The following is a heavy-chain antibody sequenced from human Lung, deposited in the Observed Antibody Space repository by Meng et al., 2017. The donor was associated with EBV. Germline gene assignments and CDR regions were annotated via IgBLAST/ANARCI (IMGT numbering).Heavy chain of an antibody. V-gene: IGHV4-31*03. CDR3: ARLRLVWMFDY. Sequence: QVQRQEAGPGLVKPSQTLSLTCTVSGGSVDSGAYYWSWIRQRPGKGLEWIGYIYYSGSTFYTPSLKSRATLSVDTSKNQFSLKLNSVTAADTAVYYCARLRLVWMFDYWGQGALVTVSS. CDR2: IYYSGST. J-gene: IGHJ4*02. D-gene: IGHD6-19*01. CDR1: GGSVDSGAYY.